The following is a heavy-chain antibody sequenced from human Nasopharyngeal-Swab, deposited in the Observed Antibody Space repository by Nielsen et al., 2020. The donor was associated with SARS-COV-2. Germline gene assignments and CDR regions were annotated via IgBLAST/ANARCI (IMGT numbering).Heavy chain of an antibody. D-gene: IGHD3-22*01. CDR2: MSSTGSYI. Sequence: WIRQPPGKGLEWVSYMSSTGSYIYYADSVKGRFTISRDNAKNSLYLQMNSLRAEDTAVYYCAKADSGYYDAFYYYYMDVWGKGATVTVSS. J-gene: IGHJ6*03. V-gene: IGHV3-21*01. CDR3: AKADSGYYDAFYYYYMDV.